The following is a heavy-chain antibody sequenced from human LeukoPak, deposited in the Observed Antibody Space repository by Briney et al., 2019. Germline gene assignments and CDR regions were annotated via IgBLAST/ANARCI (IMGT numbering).Heavy chain of an antibody. CDR2: ISAYNGNT. V-gene: IGHV1-18*01. Sequence: ASVKVSCKASGYTFTSYGISWVRQAPGQGLEWMGWISAYNGNTNYAQKLQGRVTMTTDTSTSTAYMELRSLRSDGTAVYYCATFTDYYDSSGYFYYWGQGTLVTVSS. CDR1: GYTFTSYG. J-gene: IGHJ4*02. CDR3: ATFTDYYDSSGYFYY. D-gene: IGHD3-22*01.